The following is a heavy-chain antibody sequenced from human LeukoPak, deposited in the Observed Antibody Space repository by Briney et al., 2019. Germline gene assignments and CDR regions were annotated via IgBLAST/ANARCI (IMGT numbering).Heavy chain of an antibody. Sequence: PSETLSLTCTVSGGSVNSGTYYWSWIRQPPGKGLEWIGYISYSGSTNYNPSLKSRVTISVDTSKNQFSLKLSSVTAADTAVYYCARGGRWLQFNYWGRGTLVTVSS. J-gene: IGHJ4*02. CDR2: ISYSGST. V-gene: IGHV4-61*01. D-gene: IGHD5-24*01. CDR3: ARGGRWLQFNY. CDR1: GGSVNSGTYY.